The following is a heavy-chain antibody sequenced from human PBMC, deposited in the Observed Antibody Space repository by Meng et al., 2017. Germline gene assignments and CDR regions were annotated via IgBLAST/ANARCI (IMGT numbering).Heavy chain of an antibody. CDR3: ATSGGQRWLQLSPYFDY. V-gene: IGHV1-24*01. D-gene: IGHD5-24*01. J-gene: IGHJ4*02. CDR1: GYTLTELS. CDR2: FDPEDGET. Sequence: AAAQVSCKVSGYTLTELSMHCVRQAPGKGLEWMGGFDPEDGETIYAQTFQGRVTMTEDTSTDTAYMELSSLRSEDTAVYYCATSGGQRWLQLSPYFDYWGQGTLVTVSS.